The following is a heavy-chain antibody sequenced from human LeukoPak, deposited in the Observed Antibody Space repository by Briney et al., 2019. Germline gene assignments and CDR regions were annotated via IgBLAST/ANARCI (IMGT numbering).Heavy chain of an antibody. CDR1: GFTFSSYG. CDR3: AKDSYYYDSSGGYFDY. V-gene: IGHV3-33*06. J-gene: IGHJ4*02. Sequence: GGSLRLSCAASGFTFSSYGMHWVRQAPGKGLEWVAVIWYDGSNKYYADSVKGRFTISRDNSKNTLYLQMNSLRAEDTAVYYCAKDSYYYDSSGGYFDYWGQGTLVILSS. D-gene: IGHD3-22*01. CDR2: IWYDGSNK.